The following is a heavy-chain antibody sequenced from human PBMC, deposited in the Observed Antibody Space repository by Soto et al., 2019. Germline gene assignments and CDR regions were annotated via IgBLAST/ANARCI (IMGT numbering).Heavy chain of an antibody. Sequence: PGGSLRLSCAASGFTFSSYGMHWVRQAPGKRLEWVAVIWYDGSNKYYADSVKGRFTISRDNSKNTLYLQMNSLRAEDTAVYYCARGDEEENYFDYWGQGTLVTVSS. CDR2: IWYDGSNK. J-gene: IGHJ4*02. CDR1: GFTFSSYG. V-gene: IGHV3-33*01. CDR3: ARGDEEENYFDY.